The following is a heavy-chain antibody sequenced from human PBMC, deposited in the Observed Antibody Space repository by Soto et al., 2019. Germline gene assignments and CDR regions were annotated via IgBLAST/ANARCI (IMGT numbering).Heavy chain of an antibody. Sequence: SETLSLTCTVSGGSISNYYWNWIRQSPGKGLEWIGYIYSSGSTHYNPSLQNRVTISIDTSKNQVSLKVNSVTAADTAVYYCARDHPHSYGVYYFDYWGQGTLVTGSS. CDR3: ARDHPHSYGVYYFDY. V-gene: IGHV4-59*01. J-gene: IGHJ4*02. CDR1: GGSISNYY. CDR2: IYSSGST. D-gene: IGHD5-18*01.